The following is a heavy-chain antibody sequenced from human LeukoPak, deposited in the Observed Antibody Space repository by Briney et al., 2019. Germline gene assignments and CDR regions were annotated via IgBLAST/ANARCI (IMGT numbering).Heavy chain of an antibody. Sequence: SETLSLTCTVSGGSISSGSYYWSWIRQPAGKGLEWIGRIYTSGSTNYNPSLKSRVTISVDTSKNQFSLKLSSVTAADTAVYYCARRGQALDFDYWGQGTLVTVSS. CDR2: IYTSGST. V-gene: IGHV4-61*02. CDR1: GGSISSGSYY. D-gene: IGHD1-1*01. CDR3: ARRGQALDFDY. J-gene: IGHJ4*02.